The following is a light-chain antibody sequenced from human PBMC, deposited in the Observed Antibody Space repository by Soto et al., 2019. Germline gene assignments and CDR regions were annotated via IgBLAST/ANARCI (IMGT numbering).Light chain of an antibody. CDR3: QQCDDVPLT. CDR1: QDISNY. Sequence: DIQMTQSPSSLSASVGDRVTITCQATQDISNYVNWYQHKTGEAPKLLIYDTSNLKTGVPSRFSGSGSGTDFSLTITSLEPEDIGTYYCQQCDDVPLTFGGGTKVEIK. J-gene: IGKJ4*01. CDR2: DTS. V-gene: IGKV1-33*01.